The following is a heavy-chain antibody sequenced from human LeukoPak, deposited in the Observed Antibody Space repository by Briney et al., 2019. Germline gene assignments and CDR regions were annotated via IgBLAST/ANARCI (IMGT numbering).Heavy chain of an antibody. CDR1: GLTFNSCS. Sequence: PGRSLRLSCAVSGLTFNSCSLKWVRHPPGRGLEWVSGISGSGDTTFYADSTKGRYTISRDNSKNTLYLQMNSLRGEDTAVYYCAKCGIAVVGTRFHYFDYWGQGTLVTVSS. CDR3: AKCGIAVVGTRFHYFDY. CDR2: ISGSGDTT. V-gene: IGHV3-23*01. D-gene: IGHD6-19*01. J-gene: IGHJ4*02.